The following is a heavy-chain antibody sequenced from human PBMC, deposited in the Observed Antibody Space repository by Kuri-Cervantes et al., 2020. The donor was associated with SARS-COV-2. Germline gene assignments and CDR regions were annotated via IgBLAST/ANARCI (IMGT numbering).Heavy chain of an antibody. CDR1: GFTFSSYG. CDR2: ISYDGSNK. D-gene: IGHD1-26*01. J-gene: IGHJ4*02. CDR3: ARDPGSRNFCDQ. Sequence: GESLKISCAASGFTFSSYGMHWVRQAPGKGLEWVAVISYDGSNKYYADSVKGRFTISRDTSENTLFLQMNSLRPDDTAFYYCARDPGSRNFCDQWGQGTLVTVSS. V-gene: IGHV3-30*03.